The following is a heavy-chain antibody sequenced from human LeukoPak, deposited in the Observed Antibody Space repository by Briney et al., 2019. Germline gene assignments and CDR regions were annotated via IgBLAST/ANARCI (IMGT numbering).Heavy chain of an antibody. CDR2: INHSGST. D-gene: IGHD2-2*02. Sequence: PSETLSLTCAVYGGSFSGYYWSWIRQPPGKGLEWIGEINHSGSTNYNPSLKSRVTISVDTSKNQFSLKLSSVTAADTAVYYCAKALGYCSGTNCYTYFDYWGQGTLVTVSS. J-gene: IGHJ4*02. CDR1: GGSFSGYY. CDR3: AKALGYCSGTNCYTYFDY. V-gene: IGHV4-34*01.